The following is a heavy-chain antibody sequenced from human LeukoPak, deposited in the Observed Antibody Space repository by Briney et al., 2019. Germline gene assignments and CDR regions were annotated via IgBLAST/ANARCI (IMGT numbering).Heavy chain of an antibody. V-gene: IGHV1-8*02. Sequence: PVASVKVSCTTSGYTSINYDISWVRQATGQGLEWMGWMNPKSLNTGYGQEFQGRVTMTRNTSISTAYMELSSLRSEDTAVYYCARALSWTTESYYYMDVWGKGTTVTVSS. CDR2: MNPKSLNT. D-gene: IGHD3/OR15-3a*01. CDR3: ARALSWTTESYYYMDV. J-gene: IGHJ6*03. CDR1: GYTSINYD.